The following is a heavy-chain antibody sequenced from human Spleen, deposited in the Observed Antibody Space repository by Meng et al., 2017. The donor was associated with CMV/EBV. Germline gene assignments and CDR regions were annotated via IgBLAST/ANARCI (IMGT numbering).Heavy chain of an antibody. V-gene: IGHV3-7*01. Sequence: GGSLRLSCAASGFTFRNYWMSWVRQAPGKGLEWVANINQDGSEKVYVDSVKGRFIISRDNAKNSLYLQMNSLGGEGTAVYYCARVIYHSDSSGYNYGYFDYWGQGTPVTVSS. D-gene: IGHD3-22*01. CDR3: ARVIYHSDSSGYNYGYFDY. CDR1: GFTFRNYW. CDR2: INQDGSEK. J-gene: IGHJ4*02.